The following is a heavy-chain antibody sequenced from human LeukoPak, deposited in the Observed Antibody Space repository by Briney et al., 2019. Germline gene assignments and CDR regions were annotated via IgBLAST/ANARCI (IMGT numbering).Heavy chain of an antibody. Sequence: PSETLSLTCTVSGGSISSYYWSWIRQPPGKGLEWIGYIYYSGSTNYNPSLKSRVTISVDTSKNQFSLKLSSVTAADTAVYYCAAGAAAGYLGYFDYWGQGTLVTVSS. D-gene: IGHD6-13*01. V-gene: IGHV4-59*01. CDR2: IYYSGST. CDR3: AAGAAAGYLGYFDY. CDR1: GGSISSYY. J-gene: IGHJ4*02.